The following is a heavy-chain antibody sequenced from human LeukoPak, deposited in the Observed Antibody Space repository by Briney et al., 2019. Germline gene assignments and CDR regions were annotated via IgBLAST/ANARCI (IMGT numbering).Heavy chain of an antibody. J-gene: IGHJ6*03. Sequence: ASVKVSCKASGYTFTGYYMHWVRQAPGQGFEWMGWINTNTGNPTYAQGFTGRFVFSLDTSVSTAHLQISSLKAEDTAVYFCARGRGASSGSGSHGTTSSYYMDVWGKGTTVTVSS. CDR1: GYTFTGYY. CDR3: ARGRGASSGSGSHGTTSSYYMDV. D-gene: IGHD3-10*01. CDR2: INTNTGNP. V-gene: IGHV7-4-1*02.